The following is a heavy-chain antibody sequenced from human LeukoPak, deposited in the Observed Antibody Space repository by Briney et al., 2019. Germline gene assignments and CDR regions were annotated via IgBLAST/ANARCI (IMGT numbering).Heavy chain of an antibody. Sequence: ASETLSLTCGVSGDSINSGRYWGWIRQPPGKGLEWIGSMYHSGSTYYNPSLKSRVTISIDTSKNQFSLKLRSVTAADTAVYFCARNVTMVLPGQGAFDIWGQGTMVTVSS. V-gene: IGHV4-38-2*01. CDR1: GDSINSGRY. D-gene: IGHD4/OR15-4a*01. CDR3: ARNVTMVLPGQGAFDI. CDR2: MYHSGST. J-gene: IGHJ3*02.